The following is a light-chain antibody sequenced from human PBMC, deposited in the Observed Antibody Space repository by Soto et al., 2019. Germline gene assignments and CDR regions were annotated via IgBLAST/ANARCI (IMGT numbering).Light chain of an antibody. J-gene: IGLJ3*02. V-gene: IGLV1-47*01. Sequence: QAVVTQPPSASGTPGQRVSISCSGSSANIGNNYVHWYQQFPGTAPELLIHRNNQRPSGVPDRFSGSKSGTSASLAISGLRSEDEAAYYCAAWDDTMNAWVFGGGTKLTVL. CDR2: RNN. CDR1: SANIGNNY. CDR3: AAWDDTMNAWV.